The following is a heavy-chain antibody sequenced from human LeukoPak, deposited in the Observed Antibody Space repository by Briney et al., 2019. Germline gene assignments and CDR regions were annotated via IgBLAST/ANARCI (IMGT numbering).Heavy chain of an antibody. CDR2: ISAYNGNT. CDR3: ARDVEVTAATDYYYYGMDV. D-gene: IGHD6-25*01. J-gene: IGHJ6*02. Sequence: ASAKVSCKASGYTFTSYGISWVRQAPGQGLEWMGCISAYNGNTNYAQKLQGRVTMTTDTSTSTAYMELRSLRSDDTAVYYCARDVEVTAATDYYYYGMDVWGQGTTVTVSS. V-gene: IGHV1-18*01. CDR1: GYTFTSYG.